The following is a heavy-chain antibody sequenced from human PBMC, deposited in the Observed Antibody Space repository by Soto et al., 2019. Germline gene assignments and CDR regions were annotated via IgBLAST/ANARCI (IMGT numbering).Heavy chain of an antibody. CDR1: EFSFSSYA. V-gene: IGHV3-30-3*01. J-gene: IGHJ4*02. CDR2: ISFDGNII. CDR3: VRTFDTITYYFDY. Sequence: QVHLVESGGGVGQPGGSLRLSCAASEFSFSSYAMHWIRQAPGKGLEWVAVISFDGNIIHYADSVKGRFIISRDNSKNTLYLQMHSLSGEDTAVYYCVRTFDTITYYFDYWGQGTLVNVSS. D-gene: IGHD3-9*01.